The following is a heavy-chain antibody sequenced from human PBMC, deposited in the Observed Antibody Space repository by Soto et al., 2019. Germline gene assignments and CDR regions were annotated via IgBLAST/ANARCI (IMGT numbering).Heavy chain of an antibody. D-gene: IGHD6-19*01. J-gene: IGHJ3*02. V-gene: IGHV3-20*04. CDR1: GFTFDDFA. Sequence: EVQLVESGGGVVRPGGSLRLSCAASGFTFDDFAMSWVRQAPGKGLEWVSGINWNGGSTGYADSVKGRFTISRDSAKNFLYMQVDSLRAEDTALYYCASAGRDSSGWSGTFDIWGQGTMVAVSS. CDR2: INWNGGST. CDR3: ASAGRDSSGWSGTFDI.